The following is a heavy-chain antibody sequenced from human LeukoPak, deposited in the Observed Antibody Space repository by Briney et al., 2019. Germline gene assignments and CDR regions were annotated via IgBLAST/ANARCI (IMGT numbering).Heavy chain of an antibody. V-gene: IGHV3-23*01. CDR3: AKEGRYCSSSSCYVDY. J-gene: IGHJ4*02. Sequence: GGSLRLSCAASGFTFSTYAMSWFRQAPGKGLEWVSAISGSGGSTYYADSVKGRFTISRDNSKNTLFLQMNSLRAEDTAVYYCAKEGRYCSSSSCYVDYWGQGTLVTVSS. CDR1: GFTFSTYA. D-gene: IGHD2-2*01. CDR2: ISGSGGST.